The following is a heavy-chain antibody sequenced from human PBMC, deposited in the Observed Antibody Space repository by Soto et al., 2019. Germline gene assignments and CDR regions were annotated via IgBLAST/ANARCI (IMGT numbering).Heavy chain of an antibody. Sequence: KASETLSLTCTVSGGSISSYYWSWIRQPPGKGLEWIGYIYYSGSTNYNPSLKSRVTISVDTSKNQFSLKLSSVTAADTAVYYCATQQLVEFGIDYWGQGTLVTVSS. V-gene: IGHV4-59*01. CDR3: ATQQLVEFGIDY. J-gene: IGHJ4*02. D-gene: IGHD6-13*01. CDR2: IYYSGST. CDR1: GGSISSYY.